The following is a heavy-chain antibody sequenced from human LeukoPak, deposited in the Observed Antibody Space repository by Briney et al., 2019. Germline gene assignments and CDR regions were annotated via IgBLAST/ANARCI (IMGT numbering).Heavy chain of an antibody. CDR3: AREEYFQDSNGYSYYFHS. Sequence: MASETLSLTCTVSGGSIGWDYWSWIRQSAGKGLGWIGRIYKSGSTNYNPSFRSRVTMSVDTSKNQFSLSVTSVAAADTAVYYCAREEYFQDSNGYSYYFHSWGQGSLVTVSS. J-gene: IGHJ4*02. V-gene: IGHV4-4*07. CDR1: GGSIGWDY. CDR2: IYKSGST. D-gene: IGHD3-22*01.